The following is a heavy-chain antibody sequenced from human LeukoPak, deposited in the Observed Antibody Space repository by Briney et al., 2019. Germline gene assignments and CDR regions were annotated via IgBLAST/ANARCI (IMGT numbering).Heavy chain of an antibody. J-gene: IGHJ4*02. V-gene: IGHV1-8*02. CDR2: MNPNSGNT. Sequence: ASVKVSCKASGYTFTTYYMHWVRQAPGQGLEWMGWMNPNSGNTGYAQKFQGRVTMTRNTSISTAYMELSSLRSEDTAVYYCARVSRDNDYWGQGTLVTVSS. CDR3: ARVSRDNDY. CDR1: GYTFTTYY.